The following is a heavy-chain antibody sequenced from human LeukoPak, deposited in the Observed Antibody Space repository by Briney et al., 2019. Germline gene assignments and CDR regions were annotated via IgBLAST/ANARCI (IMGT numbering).Heavy chain of an antibody. D-gene: IGHD3-10*01. CDR2: IGTAGDT. V-gene: IGHV3-13*04. CDR1: GFTFSSYD. J-gene: IGHJ3*02. Sequence: GGSLRLSCAASGFTFSSYDMHWVRQATGKGLEWVSAIGTAGDTYYPGSVKGRFTISRENAKNSLYLQMNSLRAGDTAVYYCARAIMVRGVISAFDIWGQGTMVTVSS. CDR3: ARAIMVRGVISAFDI.